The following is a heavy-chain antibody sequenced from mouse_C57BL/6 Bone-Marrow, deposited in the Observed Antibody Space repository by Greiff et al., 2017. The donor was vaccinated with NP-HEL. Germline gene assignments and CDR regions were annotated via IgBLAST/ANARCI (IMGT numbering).Heavy chain of an antibody. J-gene: IGHJ4*01. V-gene: IGHV3-1*01. CDR3: ARAITTVVATGAMDY. Sequence: EVKVIESGPGMVKPSQSLSLTCTVTGYSITSGYDWHWIRHFPGNKLEWMGYISYSGSTNYNPSLKSRISITHDTSKNHFFLKLNSVTTEDTATYYCARAITTVVATGAMDYWGQGTSVTVSS. D-gene: IGHD1-1*01. CDR2: ISYSGST. CDR1: GYSITSGYD.